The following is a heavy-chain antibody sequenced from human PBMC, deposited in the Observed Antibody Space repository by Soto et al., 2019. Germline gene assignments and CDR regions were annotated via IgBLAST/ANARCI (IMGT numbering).Heavy chain of an antibody. CDR3: ARGVRRVNYYGSGSYQF. CDR1: GYTFTGYY. V-gene: IGHV1-2*02. J-gene: IGHJ4*02. Sequence: ASVKVSCKVSGYTFTGYYMHWVRQAPGQGLEWMGWINPNSGGTNYAQKFQGRVTMTRDTSISTAYMELSRLRSDDTAVYYCARGVRRVNYYGSGSYQFWGQGTLVTVSS. CDR2: INPNSGGT. D-gene: IGHD3-10*01.